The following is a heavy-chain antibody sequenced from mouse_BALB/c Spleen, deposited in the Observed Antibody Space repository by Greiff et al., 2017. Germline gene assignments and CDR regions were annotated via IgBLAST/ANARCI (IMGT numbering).Heavy chain of an antibody. Sequence: EVELQQSGPELVKPGASVKIPCKASGYTFTDYNMDWVKQSHGKSLEWIGDINPNNGGTGYNQKFKSKATLTVDNSSSTAYMELRSLTSEDSAVYYCAREDGYYLAWFAYWGQGTLVTVSA. CDR1: GYTFTDYN. V-gene: IGHV1-18*01. CDR2: INPNNGGT. J-gene: IGHJ3*01. D-gene: IGHD2-3*01. CDR3: AREDGYYLAWFAY.